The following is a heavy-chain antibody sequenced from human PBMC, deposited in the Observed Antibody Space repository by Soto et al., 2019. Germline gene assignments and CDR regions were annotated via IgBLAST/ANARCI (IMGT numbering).Heavy chain of an antibody. CDR3: ARRYGSCFDY. Sequence: SETLSLTCTVSDGSISPYYWAWIRQPPGKGLEWVGDIYYSGSTSYNPSLKRRGTLALETSKSQFSLRLSSVTAADTAVYYCARRYGSCFDYWGQGTLVTVSS. V-gene: IGHV4-59*08. J-gene: IGHJ4*02. CDR1: DGSISPYY. CDR2: IYYSGST. D-gene: IGHD5-18*01.